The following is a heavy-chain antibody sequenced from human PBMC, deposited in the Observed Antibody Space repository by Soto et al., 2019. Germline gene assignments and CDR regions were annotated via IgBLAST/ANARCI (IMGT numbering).Heavy chain of an antibody. V-gene: IGHV4-39*01. J-gene: IGHJ4*02. D-gene: IGHD5-12*01. CDR3: ARHGLSIVATIPQFDY. Sequence: SETLSLTCTVSGGSISSSSYYWGWIRQPPGKGLEWIGSIYYSGSTYYNPSLKSRVTISVDTSKNQFSLKLSSVTAADTAVYYCARHGLSIVATIPQFDYWGQGTLVTVSS. CDR2: IYYSGST. CDR1: GGSISSSSYY.